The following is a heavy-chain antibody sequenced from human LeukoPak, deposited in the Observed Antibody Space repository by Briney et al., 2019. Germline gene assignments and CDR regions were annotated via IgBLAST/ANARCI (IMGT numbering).Heavy chain of an antibody. Sequence: SETLSLTCAVYGGSLSGYYWSWVRQPPGKGLEWIGEINHSGSTNYNPSLKSRVTISLDTSKNQFSLKLSSVTAADTAVYYCARSRRVWFDPTFDIWGQGTMVTVSS. CDR3: ARSRRVWFDPTFDI. D-gene: IGHD3-10*01. J-gene: IGHJ3*02. CDR2: INHSGST. CDR1: GGSLSGYY. V-gene: IGHV4-34*01.